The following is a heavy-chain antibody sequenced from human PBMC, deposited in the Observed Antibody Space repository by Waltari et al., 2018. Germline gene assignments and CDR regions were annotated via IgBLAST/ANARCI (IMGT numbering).Heavy chain of an antibody. CDR3: ARAPFGGYDYVGGTYRYFYYYMDV. CDR2: IYHDGST. J-gene: IGHJ6*03. Sequence: QVRLQQWGTGLLKPSETLSLTCAVYGESFSGLYWSWIRQPPGKGLEWIGEIYHDGSTNDNPSLKGRVTRSVDTSKNQFSLNLRSVTAADTAVYYCARAPFGGYDYVGGTYRYFYYYMDVWGKGTTVAVSS. V-gene: IGHV4-34*01. D-gene: IGHD3-16*02. CDR1: GESFSGLY.